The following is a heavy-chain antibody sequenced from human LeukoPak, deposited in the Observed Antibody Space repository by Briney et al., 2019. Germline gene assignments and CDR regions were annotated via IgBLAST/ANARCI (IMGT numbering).Heavy chain of an antibody. J-gene: IGHJ6*02. CDR3: ARSYSNPLFGMDV. CDR2: IYSGGST. Sequence: GGSLGLSCAASGFTFSSYYMTWVRQAPGKGLEWVSVIYSGGSTYYTDSVKGRVAISRDNSKNTVFLQMNSVRAEDTAVYYCARSYSNPLFGMDVWGQGTTVTVSS. V-gene: IGHV3-66*01. CDR1: GFTFSSYY. D-gene: IGHD4-11*01.